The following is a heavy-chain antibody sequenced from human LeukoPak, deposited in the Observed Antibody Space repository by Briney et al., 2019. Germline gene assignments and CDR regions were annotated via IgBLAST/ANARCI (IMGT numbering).Heavy chain of an antibody. CDR1: GGSISSYY. CDR2: IYYSGST. Sequence: PSETLSLTCTVSGGSISSYYWSWIRQPPGKGLEWIGYIYYSGSTNYNPSLKSRVTISVDTSKKQFSLKLRSVTAADTAVYYCARISGYDWESFYDYWGQGTLVTVSS. V-gene: IGHV4-59*01. CDR3: ARISGYDWESFYDY. J-gene: IGHJ4*02. D-gene: IGHD5-12*01.